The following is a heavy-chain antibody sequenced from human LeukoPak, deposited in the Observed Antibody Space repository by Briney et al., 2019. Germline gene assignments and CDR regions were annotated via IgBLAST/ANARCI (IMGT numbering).Heavy chain of an antibody. CDR3: ARGFYYDTGGFYPGGDY. V-gene: IGHV1-46*01. CDR2: INPSSGST. Sequence: ASVKVSCKASGYTFTSYYMHWVRQAPGQGLEWMGIINPSSGSTTYAQKFQGRVTMTRDTSTNTVYVELSSLRPEDTAVYYCARGFYYDTGGFYPGGDYWGQGTLVTVSS. J-gene: IGHJ4*02. CDR1: GYTFTSYY. D-gene: IGHD3-22*01.